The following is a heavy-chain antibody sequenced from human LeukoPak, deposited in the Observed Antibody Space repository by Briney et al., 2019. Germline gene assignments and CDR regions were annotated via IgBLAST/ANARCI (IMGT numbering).Heavy chain of an antibody. CDR2: IYSGGST. CDR1: GFIVSSNY. J-gene: IGHJ4*02. Sequence: GGSLRLSCAASGFIVSSNYMSWVRQAPEKGLEWVSVIYSGGSTYYADSVRGRFTISRDNSKNTVDLQMNSLRADDTAVYYCARDSNAYGSPDFWGQGTLVTVSS. CDR3: ARDSNAYGSPDF. V-gene: IGHV3-66*01. D-gene: IGHD3-10*01.